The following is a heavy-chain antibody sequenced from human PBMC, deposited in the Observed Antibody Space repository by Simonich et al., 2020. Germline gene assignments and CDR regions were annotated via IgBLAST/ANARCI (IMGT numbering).Heavy chain of an antibody. J-gene: IGHJ6*02. CDR3: ARWIAVAGTGAYGMDV. CDR2: ISSSSSYI. V-gene: IGHV3-21*01. D-gene: IGHD6-19*01. Sequence: EVQLVESGGGLVKPGGSLRLSCAASGFTFSSYSMNWVRQAPGKGLEWVSSISSSSSYIYYADSLKGRFTLSRDNAKNSLYLQMNSLRAEDTAVYYCARWIAVAGTGAYGMDVWGQGTTVTVSS. CDR1: GFTFSSYS.